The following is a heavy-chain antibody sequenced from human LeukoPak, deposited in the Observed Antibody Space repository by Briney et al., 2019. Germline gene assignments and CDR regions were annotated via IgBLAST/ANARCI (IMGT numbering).Heavy chain of an antibody. Sequence: GGSLRLSCAASGFTFDDYAMHWVRQAPGKGLEWVSGISWNSGSIGYADSVKGRFTISRDNAKNSLYLQMNSLRAEDTALYYCAKDSGRGGGGHHLGNWFDPWGQGTLVTVSS. V-gene: IGHV3-9*01. CDR3: AKDSGRGGGGHHLGNWFDP. D-gene: IGHD2-15*01. CDR1: GFTFDDYA. J-gene: IGHJ5*02. CDR2: ISWNSGSI.